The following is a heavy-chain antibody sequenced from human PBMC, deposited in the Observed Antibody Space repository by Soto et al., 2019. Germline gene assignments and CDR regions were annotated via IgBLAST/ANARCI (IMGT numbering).Heavy chain of an antibody. CDR3: AREWYYYDSSGYYPYFDY. J-gene: IGHJ4*02. CDR2: ISAYNGNT. D-gene: IGHD3-22*01. CDR1: GYTFTSYG. V-gene: IGHV1-18*01. Sequence: ASVKVSCKASGYTFTSYGISWVRQAPGQGLEWMGWISAYNGNTNYAQKLQGRVTMTTDTSTSTVYMELRSLRSDDTAVFYCAREWYYYDSSGYYPYFDYWGQGTLVTVSS.